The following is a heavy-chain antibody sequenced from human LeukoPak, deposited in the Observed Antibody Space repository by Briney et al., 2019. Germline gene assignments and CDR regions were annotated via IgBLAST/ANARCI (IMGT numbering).Heavy chain of an antibody. CDR1: GGSISSYY. D-gene: IGHD2-2*01. CDR2: IYYSGST. Sequence: SETLSLTCTVSGGSISSYYWSWIRQPPGKGLEWIGYIYYSGSTNYNPSLKSRVTISVDTSKNQFSLKLSSVTAADTAVYYCARTRRGAVPPHYYYGMDVWGQGTTVTVSS. V-gene: IGHV4-59*08. CDR3: ARTRRGAVPPHYYYGMDV. J-gene: IGHJ6*02.